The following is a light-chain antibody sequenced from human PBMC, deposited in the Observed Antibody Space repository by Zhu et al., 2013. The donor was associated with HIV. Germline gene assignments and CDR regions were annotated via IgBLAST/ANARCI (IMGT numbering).Light chain of an antibody. CDR2: DVS. CDR3: SSYTSTSTLVV. Sequence: QSALTQPPSVSGSPGQSITISCTGTSSDIGKYNYVSWYQQYPGKAPKLIIYDVSNRPSGVSNRFTGSKSGNTASLTISGLQAEDEADYHCSSYTSTSTLVVFGGGTKLTVL. CDR1: SSDIGKYNY. J-gene: IGLJ2*01. V-gene: IGLV2-14*01.